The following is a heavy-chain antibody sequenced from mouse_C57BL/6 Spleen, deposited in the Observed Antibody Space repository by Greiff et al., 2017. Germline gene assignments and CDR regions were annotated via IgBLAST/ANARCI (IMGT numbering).Heavy chain of an antibody. CDR2: IYPTDGSS. J-gene: IGHJ2*01. V-gene: IGHV1-78*01. CDR3: ARGGNNGLGGYLDF. CDR1: GYTFTDHT. D-gene: IGHD2-2*01. Sequence: VKLVESDAELVKPGASVKISCKVSGYTFTDHTIHWMKQRPEQGLEWIGYIYPTDGSSKYNEKFKGKATLTADKSSSTAYMELNSLTSDDSAVYFCARGGNNGLGGYLDFWGQGTTLTVSS.